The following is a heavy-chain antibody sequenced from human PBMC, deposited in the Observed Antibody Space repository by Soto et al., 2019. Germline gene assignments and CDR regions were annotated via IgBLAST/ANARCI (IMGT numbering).Heavy chain of an antibody. V-gene: IGHV4-34*01. CDR3: ARSLYYDILTGYYHYGMDV. CDR2: INHSGST. Sequence: PXATLSLNCAVYRGSSSGYYWSWIRPPPGKGLEWIGEINHSGSTNYNPSLKSRVTISVDTSKNQFSLKLSSVTAADTAVYYCARSLYYDILTGYYHYGMDVWGQGTTVTVSS. J-gene: IGHJ6*02. D-gene: IGHD3-9*01. CDR1: RGSSSGYY.